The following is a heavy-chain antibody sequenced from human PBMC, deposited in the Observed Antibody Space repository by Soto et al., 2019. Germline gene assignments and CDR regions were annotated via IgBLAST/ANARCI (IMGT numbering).Heavy chain of an antibody. CDR1: GFTFSRYS. CDR3: ATPVISIVVPITEDN. V-gene: IGHV3-21*01. CDR2: ISSSSSYI. J-gene: IGHJ4*02. D-gene: IGHD3-22*01. Sequence: EVQLVESGRGLVKPGGSLRLSCAASGFTFSRYSMNWVRQAPGKGLEWVSSISSSSSYIYYADSVKGRFTISRDNAKNSLYLQMNSLRAEDTAVYYCATPVISIVVPITEDNWGQGTLVTVSS.